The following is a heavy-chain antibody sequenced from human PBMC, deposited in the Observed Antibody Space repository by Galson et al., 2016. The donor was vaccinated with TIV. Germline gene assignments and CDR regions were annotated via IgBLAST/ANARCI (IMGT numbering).Heavy chain of an antibody. D-gene: IGHD2-2*01. CDR2: INPNSGDT. V-gene: IGHV1-2*06. Sequence: SVKVSCKASGYTFTGYYMHWVRQAPGQGLEWVGRINPNSGDTIYGQKCQGRVTMTRDTSINTAYMELSRLRADDTAVTYCARDQVVPANYYYYYMDVWGKGTTVTVSS. CDR3: ARDQVVPANYYYYYMDV. CDR1: GYTFTGYY. J-gene: IGHJ6*03.